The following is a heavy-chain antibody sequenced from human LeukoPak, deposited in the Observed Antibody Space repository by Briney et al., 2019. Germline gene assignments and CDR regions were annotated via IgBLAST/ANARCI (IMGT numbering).Heavy chain of an antibody. Sequence: GGSLRLSCAASGFTFSSYSMNWVRQAPGKGLERVSSISSSSSYIYYADSVKGRFTISRDNAKNSLYLQMNSLRAEDTAVYYCARDRTPDEQWLVVGAPGNWGQGTLVTVSS. CDR1: GFTFSSYS. D-gene: IGHD6-19*01. CDR3: ARDRTPDEQWLVVGAPGN. CDR2: ISSSSSYI. V-gene: IGHV3-21*01. J-gene: IGHJ4*02.